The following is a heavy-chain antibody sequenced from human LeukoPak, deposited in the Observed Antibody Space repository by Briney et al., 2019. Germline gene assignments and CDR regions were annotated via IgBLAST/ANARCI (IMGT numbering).Heavy chain of an antibody. CDR2: INSDGSST. CDR1: GFTFGNYW. D-gene: IGHD2-8*02. CDR3: ARDSTFRGTGPNV. Sequence: GGSLRLSCAASGFTFGNYWMHWVRQAPGKGLVWVSRINSDGSSTNYADSVKGRFTISRDNAKNTLCLQVNSLRAEDTAVYYCARDSTFRGTGPNVWGQGTMVIVSS. J-gene: IGHJ3*01. V-gene: IGHV3-74*01.